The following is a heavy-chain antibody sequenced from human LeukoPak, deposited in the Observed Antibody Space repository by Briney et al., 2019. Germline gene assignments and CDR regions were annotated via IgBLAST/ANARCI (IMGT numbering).Heavy chain of an antibody. D-gene: IGHD1-26*01. J-gene: IGHJ3*02. CDR2: ISYDGSNK. Sequence: GRSLRLSCAASGFTFSSYAMHWVRQAPGKGLEWVAVISYDGSNKYYADSVKGRFTISRDNSKNTLYLQMNSLRAEDTAVYYCAREQMKDEWELLQEAFDIWGQGTMVTVSS. V-gene: IGHV3-30-3*01. CDR3: AREQMKDEWELLQEAFDI. CDR1: GFTFSSYA.